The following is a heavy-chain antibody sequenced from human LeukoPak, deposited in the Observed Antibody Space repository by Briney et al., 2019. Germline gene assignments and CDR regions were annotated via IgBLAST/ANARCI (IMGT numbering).Heavy chain of an antibody. CDR2: INHSGST. CDR1: GGSFSGYY. Sequence: SETLSLTCAVYGGSFSGYYWSWIRHPPGNGLEWIGEINHSGSTNYNPSLKSRVTISVDTSKNQFSLKLSSVTAADTAVYYWARGDTERRPVEMATIRRNRRDYWGQGTLVTVSS. J-gene: IGHJ4*02. CDR3: ARGDTERRPVEMATIRRNRRDY. D-gene: IGHD5-24*01. V-gene: IGHV4-34*01.